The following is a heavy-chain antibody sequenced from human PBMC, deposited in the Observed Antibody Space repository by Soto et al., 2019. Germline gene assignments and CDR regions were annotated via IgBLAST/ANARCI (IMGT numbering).Heavy chain of an antibody. J-gene: IGHJ6*02. CDR1: GLSLTGSY. CDR2: INHSGST. V-gene: IGHV4-34*01. D-gene: IGHD2-15*01. Sequence: LFLTSDLDGLSLTGSYWSWIKQAAGGGLEWIGEINHSGSTNYNPSLKSRVTISVDTSKNQFSLKLSSVTAADTAVYYCARALVVVVAATRGYYYYGMDVWGQGTTVS. CDR3: ARALVVVVAATRGYYYYGMDV.